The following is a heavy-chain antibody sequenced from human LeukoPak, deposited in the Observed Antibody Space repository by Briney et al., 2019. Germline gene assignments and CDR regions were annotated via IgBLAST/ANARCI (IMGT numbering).Heavy chain of an antibody. V-gene: IGHV1-46*01. D-gene: IGHD7-27*01. Sequence: ASVKVSCKASGYTFTNDYIHWVRQAPRQGLEWMGMINPSGGSTTYAQKFQGRVTMTRDTSTSTVYMELSSLRSEDTAVYYCGINRLGKALDIWGQGTMVTVSS. J-gene: IGHJ3*02. CDR1: GYTFTNDY. CDR3: GINRLGKALDI. CDR2: INPSGGST.